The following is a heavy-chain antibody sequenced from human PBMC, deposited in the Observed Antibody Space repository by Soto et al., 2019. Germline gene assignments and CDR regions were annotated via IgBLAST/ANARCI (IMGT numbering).Heavy chain of an antibody. CDR3: AREEYSSSEYYYYGMDV. CDR1: GGSISSYY. Sequence: QVQLQEPGPGLVKPSETLSLTCTVSGGSISSYYWSWIRQPAGKGLEWIGRIYTSGSTNYNPSLKSRVTMSVDTSKNQFSLKMSSVTAADTAVYYCAREEYSSSEYYYYGMDVWGQGTTVTVSS. J-gene: IGHJ6*02. D-gene: IGHD6-6*01. CDR2: IYTSGST. V-gene: IGHV4-4*07.